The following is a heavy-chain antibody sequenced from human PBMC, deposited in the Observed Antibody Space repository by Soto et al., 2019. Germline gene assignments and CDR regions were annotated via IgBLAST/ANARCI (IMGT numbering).Heavy chain of an antibody. J-gene: IGHJ6*03. D-gene: IGHD4-17*01. CDR2: IKQDGSEK. CDR3: ARDPFRLRSSYYYYYYYMDV. Sequence: PGGSLRLSCAASGFTFSSYWMSWVRQAPGKGLEWVANIKQDGSEKYYVDSVKGRFTISRDNAKNSLYLQMNSLRAEDTAVYYCARDPFRLRSSYYYYYYYMDVWGKGTTVTVSS. V-gene: IGHV3-7*01. CDR1: GFTFSSYW.